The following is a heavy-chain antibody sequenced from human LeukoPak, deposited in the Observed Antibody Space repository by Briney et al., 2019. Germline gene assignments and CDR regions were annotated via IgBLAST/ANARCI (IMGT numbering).Heavy chain of an antibody. V-gene: IGHV3-11*04. CDR3: AKYGAPDIVVVPAASYFDY. CDR2: ITSEGITV. Sequence: GGSLRLSCAASGFSFSDYYMTWIRQAPGKGLEWISCITSEGITVYCADSVKGRFTISRDNAKNSLSLQMNSLRAEDTAVYYCAKYGAPDIVVVPAASYFDYWGQGTLVTVSS. CDR1: GFSFSDYY. J-gene: IGHJ4*02. D-gene: IGHD2-2*01.